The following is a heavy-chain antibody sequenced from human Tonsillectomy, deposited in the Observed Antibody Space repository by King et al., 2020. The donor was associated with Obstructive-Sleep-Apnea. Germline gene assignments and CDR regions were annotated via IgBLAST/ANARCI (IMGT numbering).Heavy chain of an antibody. Sequence: QLQESGPGLVKPSETLSLTCTVSGGSIISYYWSWIRQPPGKGMEWIGYIYYSGSTNYNPSLKSRVTISVDTSKNQFSLKLSSVTAADTAVYYCAREVTGGTDWFDPWGQGTLDTVSS. J-gene: IGHJ5*02. D-gene: IGHD5-18*01. V-gene: IGHV4-59*01. CDR3: AREVTGGTDWFDP. CDR2: IYYSGST. CDR1: GGSIISYY.